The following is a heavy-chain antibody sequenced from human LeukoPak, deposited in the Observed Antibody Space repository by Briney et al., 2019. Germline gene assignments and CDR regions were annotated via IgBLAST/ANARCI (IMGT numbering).Heavy chain of an antibody. D-gene: IGHD2-21*02. CDR1: GFIFSDYG. CDR3: SKEGSDDYYFDY. J-gene: IGHJ4*02. CDR2: ISSTGGNT. V-gene: IGHV3-23*01. Sequence: GGSLGLSCAASGFIFSDYGMSWARQAPGKGLEWVSVISSTGGNTYYADSVKGRFAISRDNSKNTVCLQMNSLRAEDTALYYCSKEGSDDYYFDYWGQGTLLTVSS.